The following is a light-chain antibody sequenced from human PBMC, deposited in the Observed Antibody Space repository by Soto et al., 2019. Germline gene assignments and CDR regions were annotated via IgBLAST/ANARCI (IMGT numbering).Light chain of an antibody. CDR1: QSLLHSNGKNY. CDR3: MQGLQPPT. J-gene: IGKJ3*01. V-gene: IGKV2-28*01. Sequence: EIVMTQSPLSLPVTPGEPASISCRSSQSLLHSNGKNYVDWYLQKPGQSPQLLIFLGSNRASGVPDRFSGGGSGSDFTLKISRVEADDVGIYYCMQGLQPPTFGPGTKVDIK. CDR2: LGS.